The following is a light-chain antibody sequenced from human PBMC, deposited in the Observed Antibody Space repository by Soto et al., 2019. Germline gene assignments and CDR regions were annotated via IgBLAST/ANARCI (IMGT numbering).Light chain of an antibody. CDR2: EVS. J-gene: IGLJ1*01. Sequence: QSALTQPPSASGSPGQSVTISCTGTSSDVGGYKYVSWYQQHPGKAPKLMIYEVSNRPSGVSNRFSGSKSGNTASLTISGLQAEDEADYYCSSYTSSSTSNYVFGTGTKVTVL. V-gene: IGLV2-14*01. CDR3: SSYTSSSTSNYV. CDR1: SSDVGGYKY.